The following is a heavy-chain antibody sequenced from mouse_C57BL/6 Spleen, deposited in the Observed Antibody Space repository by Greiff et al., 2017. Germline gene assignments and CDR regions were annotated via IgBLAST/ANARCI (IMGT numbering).Heavy chain of an antibody. J-gene: IGHJ2*01. Sequence: VQLQQSGAELVKPGASVKLSCTASGFNITDYYMHWVKQRTEQGLEWIGRIDPVDGETKYAPKFQGKATITADTSSNSAYLQISSLTSEDAAVCYCARGGGTGYFDYWGQGTTRTVSS. CDR3: ARGGGTGYFDY. CDR2: IDPVDGET. CDR1: GFNITDYY. V-gene: IGHV14-2*01. D-gene: IGHD4-1*01.